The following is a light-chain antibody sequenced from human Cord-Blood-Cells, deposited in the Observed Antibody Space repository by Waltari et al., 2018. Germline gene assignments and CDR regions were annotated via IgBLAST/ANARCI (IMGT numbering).Light chain of an antibody. Sequence: SYVLTQPPSVSVAPGKTARITCGENNIGSKRVHWYQQKPGQAHVLVIYYDSDRPSGIPERFSGSNSGNTATLTISRVEAGDEADYYCQVWDSSSDHWVFGGGTKLTVL. J-gene: IGLJ3*02. CDR2: YDS. CDR3: QVWDSSSDHWV. V-gene: IGLV3-21*04. CDR1: NIGSKR.